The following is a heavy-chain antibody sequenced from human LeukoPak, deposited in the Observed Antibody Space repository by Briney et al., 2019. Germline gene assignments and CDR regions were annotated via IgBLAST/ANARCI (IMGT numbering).Heavy chain of an antibody. D-gene: IGHD4-17*01. CDR2: IGASGSST. CDR1: EFPFSHYA. Sequence: GGSLRLSCAASEFPFSHYAMNWVRQAPGKGLEWVSGIGASGSSTYYGDPVKGRFTISRDNSKTTLFLQMNSLRAEDTAVYYCARGLGTVNDAFDIWGQGKMVTVSS. V-gene: IGHV3-23*01. J-gene: IGHJ3*02. CDR3: ARGLGTVNDAFDI.